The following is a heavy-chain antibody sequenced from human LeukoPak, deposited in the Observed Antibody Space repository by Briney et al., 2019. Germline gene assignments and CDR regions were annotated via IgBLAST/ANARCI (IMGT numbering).Heavy chain of an antibody. J-gene: IGHJ4*02. Sequence: GRSLRLSCAASGFTFDDYAMHWVRQAPGKGLEWVSGISWNSGSIGYADSVKGRFTISRDNAKNSLYLQMNSLRAEDTALYYCAKDNLPYTAMVSLIDYWGQGTLVTVSS. CDR3: AKDNLPYTAMVSLIDY. CDR2: ISWNSGSI. CDR1: GFTFDDYA. V-gene: IGHV3-9*01. D-gene: IGHD5-18*01.